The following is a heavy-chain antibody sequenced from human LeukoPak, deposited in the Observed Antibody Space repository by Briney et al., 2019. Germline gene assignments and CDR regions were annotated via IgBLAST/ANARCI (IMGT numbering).Heavy chain of an antibody. CDR2: IYTSGST. J-gene: IGHJ5*02. D-gene: IGHD2-2*01. Sequence: SETLSLTCTVSGGSISSYYWSWIRQPAGKGLEWIGRIYTSGSTNYNPSLKSRVTMSVDTSKNQFSLKLSSVTAADTAVYYCARVSLGYCSSTSCPNWFDPWGHGTLVTVSS. V-gene: IGHV4-4*07. CDR3: ARVSLGYCSSTSCPNWFDP. CDR1: GGSISSYY.